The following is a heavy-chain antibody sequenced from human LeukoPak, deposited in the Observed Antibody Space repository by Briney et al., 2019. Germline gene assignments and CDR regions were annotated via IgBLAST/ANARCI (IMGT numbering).Heavy chain of an antibody. V-gene: IGHV3-23*01. CDR1: GFTFSSYG. J-gene: IGHJ4*02. CDR2: ISGSGGST. CDR3: AKDRSNNYYGSGSYIGY. D-gene: IGHD3-10*01. Sequence: GRSLRLSCAASGFTFSSYGMHWVRQAPGKGLEWVSAISGSGGSTYYADSVKGRFTISRDNSKNTLYLQMNSLRAEDTAVYYCAKDRSNNYYGSGSYIGYWGQGTLVTVSS.